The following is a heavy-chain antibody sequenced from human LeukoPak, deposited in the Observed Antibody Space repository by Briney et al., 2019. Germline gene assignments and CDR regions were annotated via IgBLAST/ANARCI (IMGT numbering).Heavy chain of an antibody. D-gene: IGHD2-21*02. CDR1: GFTFSNAW. CDR2: IKSKTDGGTT. CDR3: TTDRGYCGGDCSPP. J-gene: IGHJ5*02. Sequence: GGSLRLSCAASGFTFSNAWMSWVSQAPGKALEWVGRIKSKTDGGTTDYAAPVKGRFTISRDDSKNTLYLQMNSLKTEDTAVYYCTTDRGYCGGDCSPPWGQGTLVTVSS. V-gene: IGHV3-15*01.